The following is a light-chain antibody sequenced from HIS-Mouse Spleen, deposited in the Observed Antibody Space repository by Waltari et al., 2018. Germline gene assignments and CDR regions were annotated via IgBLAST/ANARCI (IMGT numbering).Light chain of an antibody. J-gene: IGLJ3*02. CDR1: RSDVGSYNL. CDR2: EGS. CDR3: CSYAGSSTWV. V-gene: IGLV2-23*01. Sequence: QSALTQPASVSGSPGQSITISCTGTRSDVGSYNLVSWYQQHPGKAPKLMIYEGSKRPSGVSNRFSGSKSGNTASLTISGLQAEDEDDYYCCSYAGSSTWVFGGGTKLTVL.